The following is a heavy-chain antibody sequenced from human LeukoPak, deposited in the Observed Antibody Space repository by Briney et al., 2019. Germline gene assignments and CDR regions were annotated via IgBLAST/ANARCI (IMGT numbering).Heavy chain of an antibody. J-gene: IGHJ4*02. Sequence: PGESLRLSCAASGFTFSRYWIHWVRQAPGKGLEWVSHISSSSSTIYYADSVKGRFTISRDNAKNSLYLQMNSLRAEDTAVYYCAREYSSSSGRDYWGQGTLVTVSS. V-gene: IGHV3-48*01. CDR3: AREYSSSSGRDY. CDR2: ISSSSSTI. CDR1: GFTFSRYW. D-gene: IGHD6-6*01.